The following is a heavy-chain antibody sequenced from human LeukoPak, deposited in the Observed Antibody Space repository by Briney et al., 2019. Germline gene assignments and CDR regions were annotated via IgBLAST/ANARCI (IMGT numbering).Heavy chain of an antibody. J-gene: IGHJ4*02. V-gene: IGHV3-30*18. CDR1: GFTFSSYG. D-gene: IGHD5-12*01. Sequence: PGGSLRLSCAASGFTFSSYGMHWVRQAPGKGLEWVAVISYDGSNKYYADSVKGRFTISRDNSKNTLYLQMNSLRAEDTAVYYCAKEKEWFGESIVATILDYCGQGTLVTVSS. CDR2: ISYDGSNK. CDR3: AKEKEWFGESIVATILDY.